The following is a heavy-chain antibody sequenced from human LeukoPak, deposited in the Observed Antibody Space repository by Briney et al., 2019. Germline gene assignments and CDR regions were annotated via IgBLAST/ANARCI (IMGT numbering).Heavy chain of an antibody. CDR1: GGTISSYY. CDR2: IYYSGST. D-gene: IGHD5-12*01. V-gene: IGHV4-59*07. Sequence: SDTLSLTCTVSGGTISSYYWSWIRQPTGKGLEWIGYIYYSGSTNYNPSLKSRVTISVDTSKNQFSLKLSSVTAADTAVYYCARTVPIRMVATWWFDPWGQGTLVTVSS. CDR3: ARTVPIRMVATWWFDP. J-gene: IGHJ5*02.